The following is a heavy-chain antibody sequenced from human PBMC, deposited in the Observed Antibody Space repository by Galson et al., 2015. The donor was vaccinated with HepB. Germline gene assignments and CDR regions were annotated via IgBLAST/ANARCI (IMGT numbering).Heavy chain of an antibody. J-gene: IGHJ4*02. Sequence: SLRLSCAASGFTFSSYGMHWVRQAPGKGPEWVAVISYDGSNKYYADSVKGRFTISRDNSKNTLYLQMNSLRAEDTAVYYCAKDHPEQYIAVAGSVDYWGQGTLVTASS. CDR3: AKDHPEQYIAVAGSVDY. CDR2: ISYDGSNK. D-gene: IGHD6-19*01. V-gene: IGHV3-30*18. CDR1: GFTFSSYG.